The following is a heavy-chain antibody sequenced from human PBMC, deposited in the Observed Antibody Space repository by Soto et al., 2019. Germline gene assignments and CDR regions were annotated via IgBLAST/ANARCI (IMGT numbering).Heavy chain of an antibody. CDR2: IYSTGST. CDR3: AIDYGDYLSH. CDR1: GASISSGGHY. V-gene: IGHV4-30-4*01. J-gene: IGHJ4*02. D-gene: IGHD4-17*01. Sequence: QVLLQESGPGLVKPSQTLSLTCTASGASISSGGHYWSWIRQPPGKGLEWIGYIYSTGSTSYNPSLKSRVAIALDRSKNQFSLRLSSVTAADTAVYYCAIDYGDYLSHWGQGTLVTVSS.